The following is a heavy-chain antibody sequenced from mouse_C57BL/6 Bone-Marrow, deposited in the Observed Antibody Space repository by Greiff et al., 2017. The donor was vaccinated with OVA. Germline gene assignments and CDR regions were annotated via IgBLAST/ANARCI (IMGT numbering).Heavy chain of an antibody. CDR3: ARGIYDGYYYYAMDY. J-gene: IGHJ4*01. CDR1: GFTFSSYA. D-gene: IGHD2-3*01. CDR2: ISDGGSYT. V-gene: IGHV5-4*03. Sequence: EVKLVESGGGLVKPGGSLKLSCAASGFTFSSYAMSWVRQTPEKRLEWVATISDGGSYTYYPDNVKGRFTISRDNAKNNLYLQMSHLKAEDTAMYYCARGIYDGYYYYAMDYWGQGTSVTVSS.